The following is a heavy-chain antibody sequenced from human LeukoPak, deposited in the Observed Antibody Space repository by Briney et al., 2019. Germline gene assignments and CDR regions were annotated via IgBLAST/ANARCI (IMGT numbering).Heavy chain of an antibody. Sequence: ASVKVFCKASGYTFTSYYMHWVRQAPGQGLEWMGIINPSGGSTSYAPKFQGRVTMTRDTSTSTVYMDLSSLRSEDTAVYYCARDSHDTSGYPGYWGQGTLVTVSS. CDR1: GYTFTSYY. CDR3: ARDSHDTSGYPGY. J-gene: IGHJ4*02. V-gene: IGHV1-46*01. CDR2: INPSGGST. D-gene: IGHD3-22*01.